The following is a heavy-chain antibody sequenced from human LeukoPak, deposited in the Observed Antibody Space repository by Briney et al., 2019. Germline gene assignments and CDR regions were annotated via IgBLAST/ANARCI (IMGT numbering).Heavy chain of an antibody. CDR3: AKAPTMISYYFDY. V-gene: IGHV3-30-3*01. D-gene: IGHD3-22*01. CDR1: GFTFSSYA. J-gene: IGHJ4*02. CDR2: ISYDGSNK. Sequence: GGSLRLSCAASGFTFSSYAMHWVRQAPGKGLEWVAVISYDGSNKYYADSVKGRFTISRDNSKNTLYLQMNSLRAEDTAVYYCAKAPTMISYYFDYWGQGTLVTVSS.